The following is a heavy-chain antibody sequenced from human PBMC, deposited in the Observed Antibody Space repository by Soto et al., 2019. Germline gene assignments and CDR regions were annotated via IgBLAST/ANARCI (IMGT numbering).Heavy chain of an antibody. Sequence: SETLSLTCTVSGGSISSYYWSWIRRPPGKGLEWIGYIYNSGSTHSNPSLQSRVTISVDTSKNQFSLKLSSVTAADTGIYYCARARITMVREVIKYDMDVWGQGTTVTVSS. J-gene: IGHJ6*02. V-gene: IGHV4-59*01. CDR2: IYNSGST. CDR1: GGSISSYY. CDR3: ARARITMVREVIKYDMDV. D-gene: IGHD3-10*01.